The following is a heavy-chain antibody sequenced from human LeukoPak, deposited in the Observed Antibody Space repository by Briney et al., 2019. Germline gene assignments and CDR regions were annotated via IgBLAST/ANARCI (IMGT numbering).Heavy chain of an antibody. J-gene: IGHJ5*02. V-gene: IGHV3-74*01. CDR1: GFTFSNYW. D-gene: IGHD3-3*01. CDR3: AGGGTISSWFDP. CDR2: INTDGSSDGSST. Sequence: GGSLRLSCAASGFTFSNYWMHWVRQAPGQGLVWVSRINTDGSSDGSSTGYADAVKGRFTISRDNAKNTLYLQMNSLRAEDTAVYYCAGGGTISSWFDPWGQGTLVTVSS.